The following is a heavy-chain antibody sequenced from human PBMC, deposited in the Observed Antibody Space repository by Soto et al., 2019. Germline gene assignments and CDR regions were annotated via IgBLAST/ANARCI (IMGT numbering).Heavy chain of an antibody. CDR3: ARGDHYDYIWGSNH. CDR2: MNPNSGNT. Sequence: ASVKVSCKASGYTFTSYDINWVRQATGQGLEWMGWMNPNSGNTGYAQKFQGRVTMTRNTSISTAYMELSSLRSEDTAVYYCARGDHYDYIWGSNHWGQGTLVTVSS. V-gene: IGHV1-8*01. CDR1: GYTFTSYD. J-gene: IGHJ5*02. D-gene: IGHD3-16*01.